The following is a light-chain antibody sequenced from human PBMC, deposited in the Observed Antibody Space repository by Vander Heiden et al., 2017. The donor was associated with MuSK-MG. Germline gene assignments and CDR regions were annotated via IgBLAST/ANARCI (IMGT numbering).Light chain of an antibody. CDR1: QTFSSY. Sequence: ENVLTQSPATLSLSPGERATLSCRASQTFSSYLAWYQQKPGQALRLLIYDTSHRATGIPARFSGSGSGTDFTLTISSLEPDDFAIYYCQQHSDRLTFGGGTKVEIK. CDR3: QQHSDRLT. J-gene: IGKJ4*01. CDR2: DTS. V-gene: IGKV3-11*01.